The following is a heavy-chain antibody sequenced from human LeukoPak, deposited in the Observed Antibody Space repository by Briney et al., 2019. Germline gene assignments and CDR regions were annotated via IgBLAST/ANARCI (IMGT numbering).Heavy chain of an antibody. CDR2: IYHSGST. CDR3: ARVHSYYFDY. CDR1: GYSISSGYY. Sequence: PSETLSLTCTVSGYSISSGYYWGWIRQPPGKGLEWIGSIYHSGSTYYNPSLKSRVTISVDTSKNQFSLKLSSVTAADTAVYYCARVHSYYFDYWGQGTLVTVSS. J-gene: IGHJ4*02. V-gene: IGHV4-38-2*02.